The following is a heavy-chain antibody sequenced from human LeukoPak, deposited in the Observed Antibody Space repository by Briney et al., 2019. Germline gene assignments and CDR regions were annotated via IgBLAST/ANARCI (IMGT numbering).Heavy chain of an antibody. V-gene: IGHV3-23*01. D-gene: IGHD5/OR15-5a*01. CDR2: ISGSDSST. CDR3: AKSVYNRFDY. J-gene: IGHJ4*02. Sequence: GGSLRLSCAASGFTFSSSAMSWVRQAPGKGLEWVSTISGSDSSTHYADSVKGRFTISRDNSKNTLYLQMNSLRADDTAVYYCAKSVYNRFDYWGQGTLVTVSS. CDR1: GFTFSSSA.